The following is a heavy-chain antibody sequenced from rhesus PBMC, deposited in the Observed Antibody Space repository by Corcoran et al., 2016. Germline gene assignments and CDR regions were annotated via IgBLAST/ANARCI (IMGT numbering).Heavy chain of an antibody. D-gene: IGHD6-25*01. V-gene: IGHV4-127*01. J-gene: IGHJ4*01. CDR3: ARASGYSGSWNY. CDR2: IGGSSGST. CDR1: GYSISSGYG. Sequence: QVQLQESGPGLVKPSETLSLTCAVSGYSISSGYGWSWIRQPPGKGLEWIGYIGGSSGSTNYNPSPKSGVTISKDTSKNQFSLKLSSVTAADTAVYYCARASGYSGSWNYWGQGVLVTVSS.